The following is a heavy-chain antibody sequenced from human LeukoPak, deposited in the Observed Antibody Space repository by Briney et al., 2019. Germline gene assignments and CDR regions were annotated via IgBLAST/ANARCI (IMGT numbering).Heavy chain of an antibody. V-gene: IGHV1-24*01. CDR1: GYTLTELS. D-gene: IGHD3-22*01. Sequence: ASVKASCKVSGYTLTELSMHWVRHAPGKGLEWMGSFDPEAGETIYAQKFQGRVTMTEDTSTDTAYMELSSLRSEDTAVYYCATRPPPRYYYDSSGYYAWGQGTLVTVSS. CDR3: ATRPPPRYYYDSSGYYA. J-gene: IGHJ5*02. CDR2: FDPEAGET.